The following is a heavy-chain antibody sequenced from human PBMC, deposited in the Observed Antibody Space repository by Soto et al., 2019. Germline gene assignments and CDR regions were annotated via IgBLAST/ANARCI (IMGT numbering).Heavy chain of an antibody. CDR3: ARRRDFCTSSRCNSYYYYGMDV. V-gene: IGHV5-51*01. CDR1: GYSFSSYW. CDR2: IHPGDSDT. Sequence: GESLKISCKGSGYSFSSYWIAWVRQMPGKGLEWLGVIHPGDSDTRYSPSFQGQVTISVDKTISTAYLQWSSLKASDTAMYYCARRRDFCTSSRCNSYYYYGMDVWGQGTAVTVSS. J-gene: IGHJ6*02. D-gene: IGHD3-3*01.